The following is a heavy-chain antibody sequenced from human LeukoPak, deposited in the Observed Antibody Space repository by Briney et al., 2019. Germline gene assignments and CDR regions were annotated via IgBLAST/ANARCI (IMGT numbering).Heavy chain of an antibody. D-gene: IGHD5-12*01. CDR2: ISPYNGNT. Sequence: ASVKVSCKASGYTFTSYGISWVRQAPGQGLEWMGWISPYNGNTKYAQKLQGRVTMTTDTSTSTAYMELRSLRSDDRAVYYCAREGYSGYPPDYYYYYMDVWGKGTTVTVSS. J-gene: IGHJ6*03. V-gene: IGHV1-18*01. CDR1: GYTFTSYG. CDR3: AREGYSGYPPDYYYYYMDV.